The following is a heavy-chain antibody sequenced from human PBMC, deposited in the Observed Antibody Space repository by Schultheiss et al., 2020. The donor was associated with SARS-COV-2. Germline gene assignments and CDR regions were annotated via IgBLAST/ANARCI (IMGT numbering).Heavy chain of an antibody. CDR1: GGSFSGYY. D-gene: IGHD1-20*01. J-gene: IGHJ4*02. CDR3: ARGVLVESISFDY. CDR2: VYTSGST. V-gene: IGHV4-59*10. Sequence: SETLSLTCAVYGGSFSGYYWSWIRQPAGKGLDWIGHVYTSGSTDYNPSLKSRVTISLDTSKNQFSLRLSSVTAADTAVYYCARGVLVESISFDYWGQGTLVTVSS.